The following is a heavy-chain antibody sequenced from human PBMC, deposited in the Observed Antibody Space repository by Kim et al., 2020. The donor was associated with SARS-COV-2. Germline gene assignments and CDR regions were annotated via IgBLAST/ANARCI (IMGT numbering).Heavy chain of an antibody. D-gene: IGHD3-10*01. Sequence: GGSLRLSCAASGFTFRTYAMSWVRQAPGKGLEWVAVITDDGGNANYADSVKGRFTISRDNSKNTLYLQMNSLRAEDTAMYHCARDRFGSVVRGVDYWVQGTMLTLSS. CDR3: ARDRFGSVVRGVDY. CDR1: GFTFRTYA. CDR2: ITDDGGNA. J-gene: IGHJ4*02. V-gene: IGHV3-30*04.